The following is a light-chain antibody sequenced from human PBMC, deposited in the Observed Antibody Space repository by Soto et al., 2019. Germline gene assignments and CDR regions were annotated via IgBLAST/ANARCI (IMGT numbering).Light chain of an antibody. Sequence: EIVLTQSPGTLSLSPGERATLSCRASQSVRGSYFAWYQQKPGQAPRLLIYGASNRATGIPDRLSGSGSGTDVTLTISRLEVEEYSVDYCQQYGLAPRSVFTFGPGTKVDIK. J-gene: IGKJ3*01. V-gene: IGKV3-20*01. CDR2: GAS. CDR3: QQYGLAPRSVFT. CDR1: QSVRGSY.